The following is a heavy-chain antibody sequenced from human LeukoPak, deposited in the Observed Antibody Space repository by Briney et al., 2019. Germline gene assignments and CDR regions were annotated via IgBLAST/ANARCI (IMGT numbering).Heavy chain of an antibody. J-gene: IGHJ6*03. CDR1: GFTFSDYY. D-gene: IGHD1-26*01. V-gene: IGHV3-11*04. Sequence: PGGSLRLSCAASGFTFSDYYMSWIRQAPGKGLEWVSYISSSGSVIYYADSVKGRFTISRGNAKNSLYLQMNSLRAEDTAVYFCARDPYSGSYGYYYYYYMDVWGKGTTVTVSS. CDR3: ARDPYSGSYGYYYYYYMDV. CDR2: ISSSGSVI.